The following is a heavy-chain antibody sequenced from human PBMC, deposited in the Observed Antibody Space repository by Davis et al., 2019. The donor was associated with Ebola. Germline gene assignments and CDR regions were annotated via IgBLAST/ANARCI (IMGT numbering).Heavy chain of an antibody. V-gene: IGHV3-7*01. CDR3: ARGPYYYDSSGYQLDY. CDR1: GFTLRNYW. D-gene: IGHD3-22*01. Sequence: GESLKISCAASGFTLRNYWMGWVRQAPGKGLEWVGNINEDGSDKYYVDSVKGRFTISRDNIKTSLSLQMTGLRAEDSAVYYCARGPYYYDSSGYQLDYWGQGTLVTVSS. CDR2: INEDGSDK. J-gene: IGHJ4*02.